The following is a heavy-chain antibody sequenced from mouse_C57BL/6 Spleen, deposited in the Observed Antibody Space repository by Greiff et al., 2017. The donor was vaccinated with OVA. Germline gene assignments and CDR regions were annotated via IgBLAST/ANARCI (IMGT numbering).Heavy chain of an antibody. CDR1: GYTFTSYW. Sequence: QVQLQQPGAELVMPGASVKLSCKASGYTFTSYWMHWVKQRPGQGLEWIGEIDPSDSYTNYNQQFKGKSTLTVDKSSSTAYMQLSRLTSEDSEVYYCAREGTTVVAFDYWGQGTTLTVSS. J-gene: IGHJ2*01. D-gene: IGHD1-1*01. V-gene: IGHV1-69*01. CDR3: AREGTTVVAFDY. CDR2: IDPSDSYT.